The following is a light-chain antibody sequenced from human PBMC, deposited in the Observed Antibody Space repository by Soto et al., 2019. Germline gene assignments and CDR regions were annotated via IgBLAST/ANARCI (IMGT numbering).Light chain of an antibody. CDR2: DVS. V-gene: IGLV2-14*03. CDR3: SSYTGSTSLHYV. Sequence: QSALTQPASVSWSPGQSITISCTGTSRDVGGYNYVSWYQHHPGKAPKLLIYDVSNRPSGASNRFSGSKSGNTASLTISGLQAEDEADYYCSSYTGSTSLHYVFGTGTKVTVL. J-gene: IGLJ1*01. CDR1: SRDVGGYNY.